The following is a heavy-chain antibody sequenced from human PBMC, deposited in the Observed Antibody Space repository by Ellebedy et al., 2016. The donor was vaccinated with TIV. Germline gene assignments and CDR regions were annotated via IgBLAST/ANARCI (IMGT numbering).Heavy chain of an antibody. CDR1: GYSFTTYW. CDR2: VYPGNSDT. D-gene: IGHD1-26*01. Sequence: GESLKISCKGSGYSFTTYWIGWVRPMPGKGLEWMGIVYPGNSDTSYSPSFQGQVTISADKSISTAYLQWSSLKAADTAMYYCARLVGATGNFDYWGQGTLVTVSS. CDR3: ARLVGATGNFDY. V-gene: IGHV5-51*01. J-gene: IGHJ4*02.